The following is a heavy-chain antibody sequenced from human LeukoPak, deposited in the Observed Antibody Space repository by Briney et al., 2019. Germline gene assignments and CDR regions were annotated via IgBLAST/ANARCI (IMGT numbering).Heavy chain of an antibody. J-gene: IGHJ2*01. V-gene: IGHV1-69*13. CDR3: ARGVRGVKAWYPQSWYFDL. CDR2: IIPIFGTA. CDR1: GGTFSSYA. Sequence: GASVKVSCKASGGTFSSYAISWVRQAPGQGLEWMGGIIPIFGTANYAQKFQGRVTITADESTSTAYMELSSLRSEDTAVYYCARGVRGVKAWYPQSWYFDLWGRGTLVTVSS. D-gene: IGHD3-10*01.